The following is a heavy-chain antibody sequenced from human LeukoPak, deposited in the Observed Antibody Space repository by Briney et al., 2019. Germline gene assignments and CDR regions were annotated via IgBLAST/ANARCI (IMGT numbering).Heavy chain of an antibody. D-gene: IGHD6-19*01. CDR1: GGSISSYY. Sequence: KTSETLSLTCTVSGGSISSYYWSWIRQPPGKGLEWIGYIYYSGSTNYNPSLKSRVTISVDTSKNQFSLKLSSVTAADTAVYYCARTHSSGWYDSAFDIWGQGTMVTVSS. CDR2: IYYSGST. J-gene: IGHJ3*02. V-gene: IGHV4-59*08. CDR3: ARTHSSGWYDSAFDI.